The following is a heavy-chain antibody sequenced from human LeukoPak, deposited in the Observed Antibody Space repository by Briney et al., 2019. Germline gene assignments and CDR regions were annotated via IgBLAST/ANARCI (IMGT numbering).Heavy chain of an antibody. D-gene: IGHD6-19*01. V-gene: IGHV4-34*01. CDR3: ARVTGYSSGWRLYYYGMDV. CDR2: INHSGST. J-gene: IGHJ6*02. CDR1: GGSFSGYY. Sequence: SETLSLTCAVYGGSFSGYYWSWIRQPPGKGLEWIGEINHSGSTSYNPSLKSRVTISVDTSKNQFSLKLSSVTAADTAVYYCARVTGYSSGWRLYYYGMDVWGQGTTVTVSS.